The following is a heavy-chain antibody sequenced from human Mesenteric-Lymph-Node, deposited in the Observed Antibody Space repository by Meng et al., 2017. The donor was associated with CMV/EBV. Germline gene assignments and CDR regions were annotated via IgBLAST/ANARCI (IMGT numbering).Heavy chain of an antibody. J-gene: IGHJ4*02. CDR2: ISYDGSNK. CDR1: GFTFNTYW. V-gene: IGHV3-30*19. Sequence: GGSLRLSCIGSGFTFNTYWMSWVRQAPGKGLEWVAVISYDGSNKYYADSVKGRFTISRDNSKNTLYLQMNSLRAEDTAVYYCARDYDFWSGFNYWGQGTLVTVSS. CDR3: ARDYDFWSGFNY. D-gene: IGHD3-3*01.